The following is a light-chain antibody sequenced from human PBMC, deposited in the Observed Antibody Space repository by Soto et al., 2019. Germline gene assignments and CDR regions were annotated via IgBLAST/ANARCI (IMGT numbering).Light chain of an antibody. CDR3: QQYGSSPWT. CDR2: GAS. CDR1: QSVGTR. J-gene: IGKJ1*01. V-gene: IGKV3-20*01. Sequence: EIVLTQSPGTLSLSPVERANLSCRAAQSVGTRLAWYQHKTGQAPRLLISGASSRATGIPDRFSGSGSGTDFTLTISRLEPEDFAVYYCQQYGSSPWTCGQGTKVDIK.